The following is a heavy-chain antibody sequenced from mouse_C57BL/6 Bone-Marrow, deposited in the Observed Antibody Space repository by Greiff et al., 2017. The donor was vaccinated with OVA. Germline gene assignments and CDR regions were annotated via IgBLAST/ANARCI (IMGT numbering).Heavy chain of an antibody. Sequence: VQLKQSGAELVKPGASVKLSCTASGFNIKDYYMHWVKQRTEQGLEWIGRIDPEDGETKYAPQFQGKATITADKSSNTAYLQLSSLTSEDTAVYYCARSNYYGSSSFGYWGQGTTRTVSS. CDR1: GFNIKDYY. CDR2: IDPEDGET. CDR3: ARSNYYGSSSFGY. V-gene: IGHV14-2*01. D-gene: IGHD1-1*01. J-gene: IGHJ2*01.